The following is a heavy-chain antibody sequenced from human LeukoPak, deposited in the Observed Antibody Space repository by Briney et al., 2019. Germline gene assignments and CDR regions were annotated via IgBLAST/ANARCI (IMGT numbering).Heavy chain of an antibody. CDR3: AKDSAKKYDDY. J-gene: IGHJ4*02. D-gene: IGHD2/OR15-2a*01. CDR2: ISDSSNYK. V-gene: IGHV3-21*01. Sequence: PGGSLRLSCAASRFTFSSFNMNWVRQAPGKGLEWVSSISDSSNYKYYADPVKGRFTISRDNAKSSLYLQMNSLRAEDTAVYYCAKDSAKKYDDYWGQGALVTVSS. CDR1: RFTFSSFN.